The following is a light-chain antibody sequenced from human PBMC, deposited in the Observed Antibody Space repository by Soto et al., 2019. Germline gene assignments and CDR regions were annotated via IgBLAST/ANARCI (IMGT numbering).Light chain of an antibody. V-gene: IGLV2-14*01. J-gene: IGLJ2*01. CDR3: SSYTTSYTQV. CDR2: EVT. Sequence: QSALTQPASVSGSPGQSITISCTGTSSDVGGYNYVSWYQHHPGKVPKLMIYEVTNRPSGISNRFSGSKSGNTASLTISGLQAEDEADSYCSSYTTSYTQVFGGGTKVTVL. CDR1: SSDVGGYNY.